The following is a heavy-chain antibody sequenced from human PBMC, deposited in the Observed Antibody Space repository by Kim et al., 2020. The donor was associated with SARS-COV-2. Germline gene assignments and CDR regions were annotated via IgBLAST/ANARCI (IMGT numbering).Heavy chain of an antibody. CDR2: IYYRGVT. Sequence: SETLSLTCTVSGASVNSGAYYWSWIRQPPWMPLEWIGFIYYRGVTNYNPSLKSRVTISVDTSKNQFSLRLTSVTAADTGVYYCAIGSGWFDSWGQGTLVTVSS. V-gene: IGHV4-61*08. CDR1: GASVNSGAYY. CDR3: AIGSGWFDS. D-gene: IGHD3-16*01. J-gene: IGHJ5*01.